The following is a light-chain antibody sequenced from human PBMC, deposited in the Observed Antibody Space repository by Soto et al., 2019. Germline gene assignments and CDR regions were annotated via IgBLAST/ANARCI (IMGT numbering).Light chain of an antibody. V-gene: IGKV3-20*01. CDR2: GAS. Sequence: DIVLTQSPGTLSLSPGERATLSCRASQSVSCNYLAWYQQKPGQAPRLLIYGASSGVTGIPDRFSGSGSGTDFTLTISRLEPEDFAVYYCQQYVTSPWTFGQGTKVEIK. CDR3: QQYVTSPWT. J-gene: IGKJ1*01. CDR1: QSVSCNY.